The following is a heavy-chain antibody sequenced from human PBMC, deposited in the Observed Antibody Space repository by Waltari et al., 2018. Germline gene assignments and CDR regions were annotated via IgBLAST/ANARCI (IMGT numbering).Heavy chain of an antibody. D-gene: IGHD3-10*01. J-gene: IGHJ6*03. Sequence: QVQLQQWGAGLLKPSETLSLTCAVYGWSFSGYYWSWIRQPPGKGLESIGEINHSGSTNYNPSLKSRVTISVDTSKNQFSLKLSSVTAADTAVYYCARTGNYYYYMDVWGKGTTVTVSS. CDR3: ARTGNYYYYMDV. V-gene: IGHV4-34*01. CDR2: INHSGST. CDR1: GWSFSGYY.